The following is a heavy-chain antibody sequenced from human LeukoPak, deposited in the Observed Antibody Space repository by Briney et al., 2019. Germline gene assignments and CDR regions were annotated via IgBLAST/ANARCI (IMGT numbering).Heavy chain of an antibody. CDR2: IYSGGST. CDR3: AKDAGYSSGWYGGH. J-gene: IGHJ4*02. CDR1: GFTVSSNY. Sequence: GGSLRLSCAASGFTVSSNYMSWVRQAPGKGLEWVSVIYSGGSTYYADSVKGRFTISRDNSKNTLYLQMNSLRAEDTAVYYCAKDAGYSSGWYGGHWGQGTLVTVSS. V-gene: IGHV3-53*01. D-gene: IGHD6-19*01.